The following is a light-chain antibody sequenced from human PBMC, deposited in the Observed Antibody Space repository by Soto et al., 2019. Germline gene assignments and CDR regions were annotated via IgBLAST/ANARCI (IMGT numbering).Light chain of an antibody. CDR2: GAS. Sequence: EIVLTQSPGTLSLSPGERDTLSCRASQSGSSSYLAWYQQKPGQAPRLLIYGASRRAAGIPDRFSGSGSGTDFTLTISRLEPEDFAVYYCQQYGSSPRTFGQGTKVDIK. V-gene: IGKV3-20*01. J-gene: IGKJ1*01. CDR3: QQYGSSPRT. CDR1: QSGSSSY.